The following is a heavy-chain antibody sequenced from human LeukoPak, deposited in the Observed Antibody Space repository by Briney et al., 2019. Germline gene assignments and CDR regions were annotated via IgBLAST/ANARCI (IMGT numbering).Heavy chain of an antibody. CDR2: ISSSSSTI. V-gene: IGHV3-48*01. CDR3: ARALGAKNDY. D-gene: IGHD1-1*01. Sequence: GGSLRLSCAASGFTFSSYSMNWVRQAPGKGLGWVSYISSSSSTIYYADSVKGRFTISRDNAKNSLYLQMNSLRAEDTAVYYCARALGAKNDYWGQGTLVTVSS. J-gene: IGHJ4*02. CDR1: GFTFSSYS.